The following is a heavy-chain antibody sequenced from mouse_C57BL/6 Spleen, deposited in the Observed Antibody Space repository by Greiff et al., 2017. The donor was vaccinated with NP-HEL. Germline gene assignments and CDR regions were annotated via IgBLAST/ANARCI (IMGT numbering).Heavy chain of an antibody. V-gene: IGHV1-64*01. Sequence: VQLQQPGAELVKPGASVKLSCKASGYTFTSYWMHWVKQRPGQGLEWIGMIHPNSGSTNYNEKFKSKATLTVDKSSSPAYMQLSSLPSESSAVYSWERGGSTVVATEAMDYWGQGTSVTVSS. D-gene: IGHD1-1*01. CDR3: ERGGSTVVATEAMDY. CDR2: IHPNSGST. CDR1: GYTFTSYW. J-gene: IGHJ4*01.